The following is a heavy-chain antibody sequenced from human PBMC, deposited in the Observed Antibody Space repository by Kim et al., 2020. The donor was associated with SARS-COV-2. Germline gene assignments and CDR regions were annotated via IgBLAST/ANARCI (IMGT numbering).Heavy chain of an antibody. D-gene: IGHD3-9*01. Sequence: SETLSLTCAVYGGSFSGYYWTWIRQPPGKGLEWIGEINHSGSTNYNPSLKSRITISVDTSKNQFSLRLSSVTAADTAVYYCARESRYDILTGYFPRSGADFDYWGQGSLVTVSS. CDR1: GGSFSGYY. J-gene: IGHJ4*02. V-gene: IGHV4-34*01. CDR3: ARESRYDILTGYFPRSGADFDY. CDR2: INHSGST.